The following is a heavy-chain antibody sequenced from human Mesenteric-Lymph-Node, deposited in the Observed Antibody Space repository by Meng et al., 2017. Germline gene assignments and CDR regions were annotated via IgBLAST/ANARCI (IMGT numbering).Heavy chain of an antibody. J-gene: IGHJ3*02. CDR1: GGSVSSSGYY. Sequence: GSLRLSCTVSGGSVSSSGYYWGWIRQPPGKGLEWVGNIYYSGSTYYNPSLKSRVTISRDTSKNQFSLKLSSVTAADTAVYYCARGQRAYSSEWHQAFDIWGQGTMVTVSS. CDR2: IYYSGST. V-gene: IGHV4-39*07. D-gene: IGHD6-19*01. CDR3: ARGQRAYSSEWHQAFDI.